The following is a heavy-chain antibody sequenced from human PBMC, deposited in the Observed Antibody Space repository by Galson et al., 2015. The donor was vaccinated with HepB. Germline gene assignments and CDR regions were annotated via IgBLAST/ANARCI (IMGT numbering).Heavy chain of an antibody. Sequence: SCKASGDTFSSYLISWVRQAPGQGLEWMGRIIPILGIANYAQKFQGRVTITADKSTSTAYMELSSLRSEDTAVYYCRRAADAFDIWGQGTMVTVSS. V-gene: IGHV1-69*02. D-gene: IGHD2-15*01. CDR3: RRAADAFDI. CDR2: IIPILGIA. CDR1: GDTFSSYL. J-gene: IGHJ3*02.